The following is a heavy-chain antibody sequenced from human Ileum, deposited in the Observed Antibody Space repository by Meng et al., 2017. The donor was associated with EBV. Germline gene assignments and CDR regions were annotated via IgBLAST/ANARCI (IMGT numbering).Heavy chain of an antibody. CDR1: GYSISSTNW. Sequence: VQLQESGPGLVKPSNTLSLTCAVSGYSISSTNWWGWIRQPPGKGLEWIGYIYYSGSTSYNPSLKSRVTMSVDTSKNQFSLNLNSVTAVDTAVYYCARNVPGTSAYYDWGQGTLVTVSS. D-gene: IGHD3-22*01. V-gene: IGHV4-28*01. CDR3: ARNVPGTSAYYD. J-gene: IGHJ4*02. CDR2: IYYSGST.